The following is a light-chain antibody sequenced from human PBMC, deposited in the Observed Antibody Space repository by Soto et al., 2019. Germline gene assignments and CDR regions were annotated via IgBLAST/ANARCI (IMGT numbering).Light chain of an antibody. CDR3: SSFAATHILI. Sequence: QSVLTQPPSVSGSPGQSVTISCSGLSPTNFVSWYQQCPGKPPRLIIFDVYKRPSGVPDRFSATKSGDTASLTISGLQPDDEAIYFCSSFAATHILIFGAGTKLTVL. CDR2: DVY. J-gene: IGLJ2*01. V-gene: IGLV2-11*01. CDR1: SPTNF.